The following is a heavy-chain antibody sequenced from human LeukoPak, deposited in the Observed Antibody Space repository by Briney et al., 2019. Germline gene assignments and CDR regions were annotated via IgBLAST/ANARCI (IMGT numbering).Heavy chain of an antibody. CDR3: ARDSKRWEEVDY. Sequence: GGSLRLSCAASGFTFSTYWMSWVRQAPGKGLEWVANIKQDGSEKYYVDSVKGRFTVSRDNALNSLYLQMNSLRVEDTAVYYCARDSKRWEEVDYWGQGTLVTVSS. CDR1: GFTFSTYW. CDR2: IKQDGSEK. D-gene: IGHD1-26*01. V-gene: IGHV3-7*01. J-gene: IGHJ4*02.